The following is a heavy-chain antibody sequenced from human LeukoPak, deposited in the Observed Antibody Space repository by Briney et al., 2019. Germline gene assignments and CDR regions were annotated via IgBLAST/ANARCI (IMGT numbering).Heavy chain of an antibody. CDR3: AKGPSRRGELLGF. CDR1: GFTFSSYA. CDR2: ISGSGGST. J-gene: IGHJ4*02. V-gene: IGHV3-23*01. Sequence: GGSLRLSCAASGFTFSSYAMSWVRQAPGKGLEWVSAISGSGGSTYYADSVKGRFTISRDNSKNTLYLQMTSLRAEDTAVYYCAKGPSRRGELLGFWGQGTLVTVSS. D-gene: IGHD3-16*01.